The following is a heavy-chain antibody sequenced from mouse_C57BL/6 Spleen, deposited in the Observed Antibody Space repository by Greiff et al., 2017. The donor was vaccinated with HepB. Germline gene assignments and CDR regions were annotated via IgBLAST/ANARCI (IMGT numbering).Heavy chain of an antibody. CDR3: ARNSNFRYFDV. J-gene: IGHJ1*03. CDR2: INPSTGGT. Sequence: EVQVVESGPELVKPGASVKISCKASGYSFTGYYMNWVKQSPEKSLEWIGEINPSTGGTTYNQKFKAKATLTVDKSSSTAYMQLKSLTSEDSAVYYCARNSNFRYFDVWGTGTTVTVSS. V-gene: IGHV1-42*01. CDR1: GYSFTGYY. D-gene: IGHD2-5*01.